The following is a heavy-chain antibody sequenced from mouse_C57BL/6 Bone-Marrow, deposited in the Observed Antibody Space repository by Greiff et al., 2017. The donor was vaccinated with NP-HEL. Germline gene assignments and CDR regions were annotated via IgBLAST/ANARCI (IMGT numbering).Heavy chain of an antibody. V-gene: IGHV1-85*01. CDR3: AREVCDGYYVIDY. CDR2: VYPGDGST. D-gene: IGHD2-3*01. CDR1: GYTFTSYD. J-gene: IGHJ2*01. Sequence: VQLHQSGPELVKPGASVKLSCKASGYTFTSYDINWVKQRPGQGLAWIGWVYPGDGSTRDNEKFKGKATLTVDTSASTAYMELHSLTSEDSSVYFWAREVCDGYYVIDYWGQGTTLTVSS.